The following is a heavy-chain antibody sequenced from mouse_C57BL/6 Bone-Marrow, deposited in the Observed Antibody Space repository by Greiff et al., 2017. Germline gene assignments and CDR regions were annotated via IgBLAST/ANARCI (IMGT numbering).Heavy chain of an antibody. J-gene: IGHJ2*01. Sequence: QVQLQQPGAELVKPGASVKLSCKASGYTFTSYWMQWVKQRPGQGLEWIGEIDPSDSYTNYNQKFKGKATLTVDTSSSTAYMQLSSLTSEDSAVYYCARSGPTEGYWGQGTTLTVSS. D-gene: IGHD1-1*01. CDR1: GYTFTSYW. V-gene: IGHV1-50*01. CDR2: IDPSDSYT. CDR3: ARSGPTEGY.